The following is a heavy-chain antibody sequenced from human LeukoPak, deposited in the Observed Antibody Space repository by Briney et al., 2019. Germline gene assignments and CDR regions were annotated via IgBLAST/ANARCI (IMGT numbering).Heavy chain of an antibody. Sequence: SETLSLTCTVSGGSISSGGYYWSWIRQHPGKGLEWIGYIYYSGSTYYNPSLKSRVTISVDTSKNQFSLKLSSVTAADTAVYYCARLRLPAPDYWGQGTLVTVSS. V-gene: IGHV4-31*03. CDR3: ARLRLPAPDY. D-gene: IGHD4-17*01. CDR2: IYYSGST. CDR1: GGSISSGGYY. J-gene: IGHJ4*02.